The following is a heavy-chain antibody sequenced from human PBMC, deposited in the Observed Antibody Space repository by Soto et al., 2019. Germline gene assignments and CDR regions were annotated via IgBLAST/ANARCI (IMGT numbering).Heavy chain of an antibody. J-gene: IGHJ6*02. CDR3: AKALRFLEWSSYGMDV. Sequence: ASVKFSCKASGGTFSSYAISWLRQAPGQGLEWMGGIIPIFGTANYAQKFQGRVTITADESTSTAYMELSSLRAEDTAVYYCAKALRFLEWSSYGMDVWGQGTTVTVSS. V-gene: IGHV1-69*13. D-gene: IGHD3-3*01. CDR1: GGTFSSYA. CDR2: IIPIFGTA.